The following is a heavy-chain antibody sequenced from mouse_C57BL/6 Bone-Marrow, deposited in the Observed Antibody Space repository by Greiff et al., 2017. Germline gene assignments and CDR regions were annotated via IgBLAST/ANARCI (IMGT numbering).Heavy chain of an antibody. Sequence: EVQLQQSGAELVRPGASVKLSCTASGFNIKDDYMHWVKQRPEQGLEWIGWIDPENGDTEYASKFQGKATITADTSSNTAYLPLSSLTSEDTAVYYCTTVHYYGSSHWYFDVWGTGTTVTVSS. V-gene: IGHV14-4*01. CDR3: TTVHYYGSSHWYFDV. D-gene: IGHD1-1*01. CDR1: GFNIKDDY. CDR2: IDPENGDT. J-gene: IGHJ1*03.